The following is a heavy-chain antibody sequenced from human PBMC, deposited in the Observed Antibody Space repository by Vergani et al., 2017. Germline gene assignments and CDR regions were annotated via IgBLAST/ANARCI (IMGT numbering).Heavy chain of an antibody. V-gene: IGHV3-9*01. J-gene: IGHJ2*01. CDR1: GFSFDDYD. CDR3: VKDNDYDADGPFDL. Sequence: EVQLVESGGGLVQPGRSLRLSCAASGFSFDDYDMHWVRQAPGKGLEWVSGISWNSGRIVYADSVKGRFTISRDNAKKAVFLQMNNLRHEDTALYFSVKDNDYDADGPFDLWGRGTLVTVSS. CDR2: ISWNSGRI. D-gene: IGHD3-16*01.